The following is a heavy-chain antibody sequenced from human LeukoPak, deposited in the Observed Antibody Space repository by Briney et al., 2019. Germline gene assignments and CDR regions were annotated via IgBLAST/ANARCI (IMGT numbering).Heavy chain of an antibody. CDR2: IHLGGRT. J-gene: IGHJ4*02. D-gene: IGHD5-12*01. CDR3: GRIGFSGYGTVDY. Sequence: SGTLSLTCAVSGASISSNNWWSWVPQPPGKGLEWIGEIHLGGRTNYNPSLKSRVTISLDKSNNQFSLELTSVTAADTAVYYCGRIGFSGYGTVDYWGQGTLVTVSS. CDR1: GASISSNNW. V-gene: IGHV4-4*02.